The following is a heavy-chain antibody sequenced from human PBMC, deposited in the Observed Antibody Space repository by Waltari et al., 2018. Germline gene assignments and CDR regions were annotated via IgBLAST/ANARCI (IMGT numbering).Heavy chain of an antibody. Sequence: YWACIRQAPGKGLEWIGSIFHTGSTYYNPSLKSRVTMSVDTSKNQFFLTLNSVTAADTAIYYCARRHGDFSIKSFDPWGQGTLVTVSS. J-gene: IGHJ5*02. CDR3: ARRHGDFSIKSFDP. CDR2: IFHTGST. CDR1: Y. D-gene: IGHD4-17*01. V-gene: IGHV4-39*01.